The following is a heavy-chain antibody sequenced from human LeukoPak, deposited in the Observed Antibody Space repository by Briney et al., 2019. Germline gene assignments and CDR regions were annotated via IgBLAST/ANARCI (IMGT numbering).Heavy chain of an antibody. CDR3: VRSIDY. J-gene: IGHJ4*02. Sequence: PGGPLRPSCVASGFTVSSYWMSWVRQAPGKGLEWAANIRPDGSGTFYVAYVKGRFTVSTDNAKNSLSLQMHRLTVEDTAMYYCVRSIDYWGQGTLVTVYS. V-gene: IGHV3-7*01. CDR2: IRPDGSGT. CDR1: GFTVSSYW.